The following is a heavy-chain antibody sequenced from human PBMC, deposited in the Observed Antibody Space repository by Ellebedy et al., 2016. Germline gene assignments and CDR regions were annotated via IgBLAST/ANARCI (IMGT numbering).Heavy chain of an antibody. J-gene: IGHJ6*03. CDR1: GFTFSSYA. CDR2: ISDSGGSI. Sequence: GRSLRLSXAASGFTFSSYAMNWVRQSPGKGLEWVSGISDSGGSIHYADSVKGRFTISRDNSKNTLYLQVNSLRVEDTAIYYCAKVEPTGTPGGYMDVWGKGTTVTVSS. D-gene: IGHD3-16*01. CDR3: AKVEPTGTPGGYMDV. V-gene: IGHV3-23*01.